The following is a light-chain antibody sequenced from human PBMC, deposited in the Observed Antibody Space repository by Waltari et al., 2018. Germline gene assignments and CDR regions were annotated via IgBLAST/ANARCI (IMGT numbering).Light chain of an antibody. V-gene: IGLV2-11*01. J-gene: IGLJ3*02. CDR3: CSYAGSYSWV. Sequence: QSALTQPRSVSGSPGQSVTIPCTGTSSDVGGYNYVSWYQQHPGKAPKLMIYDVTKRPSGVPDRFSGSKSGNTASLTISGLQAEDEAEYYCCSYAGSYSWVFGGGTKLTVL. CDR1: SSDVGGYNY. CDR2: DVT.